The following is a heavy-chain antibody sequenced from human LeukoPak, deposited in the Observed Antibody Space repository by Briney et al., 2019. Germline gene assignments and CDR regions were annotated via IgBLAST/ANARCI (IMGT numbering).Heavy chain of an antibody. J-gene: IGHJ3*01. D-gene: IGHD3-10*01. Sequence: ASVKVSCKASGYTFSTYGISWVRQAPGQGLEWMGWISAYKGNTYYAQKLQGRVTMTTDTSTSTAYMELRSLRSDDTAIYYCARDLYYYGSGSYYDVFDVWGHGTMVTVSS. CDR1: GYTFSTYG. CDR3: ARDLYYYGSGSYYDVFDV. CDR2: ISAYKGNT. V-gene: IGHV1-18*01.